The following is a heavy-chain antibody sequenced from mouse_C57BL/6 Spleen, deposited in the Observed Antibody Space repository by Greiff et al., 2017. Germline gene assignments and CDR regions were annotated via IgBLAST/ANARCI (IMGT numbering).Heavy chain of an antibody. Sequence: VQLKQSGPELVKPGASVKISCKASGYSFTGYYMNWVKQSPEKSLEWIGEINPSTGGTNYNQKFKAKATLTVDKSSSTAYMQLKSLTSEDSAVYYFARQVPCFAYWGQGTLVTVSA. CDR2: INPSTGGT. J-gene: IGHJ3*01. CDR1: GYSFTGYY. V-gene: IGHV1-42*01. CDR3: ARQVPCFAY.